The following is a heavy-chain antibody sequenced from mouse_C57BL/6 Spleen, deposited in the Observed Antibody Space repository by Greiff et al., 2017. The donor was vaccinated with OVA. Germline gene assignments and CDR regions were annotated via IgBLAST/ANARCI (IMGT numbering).Heavy chain of an antibody. V-gene: IGHV14-4*01. J-gene: IGHJ3*01. CDR2: IDPENGDT. CDR3: TTGSKGWFAY. CDR1: GFNIKDDY. Sequence: VQLQQSGAELVRPGASVKLSCTASGFNIKDDYMHWVKQRPEQGLEWIGWIDPENGDTEYASKFQGKATITADTSSNTAYLQLSSLTSEDTAVYYCTTGSKGWFAYWGQGTLVTVSA.